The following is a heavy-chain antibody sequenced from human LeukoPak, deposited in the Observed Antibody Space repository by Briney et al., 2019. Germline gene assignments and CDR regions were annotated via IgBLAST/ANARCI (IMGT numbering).Heavy chain of an antibody. CDR2: MNDGGGKT. CDR3: AKGSPADIVVVVAAIEL. CDR1: GFTFRHNA. D-gene: IGHD2-15*01. J-gene: IGHJ4*02. V-gene: IGHV3-23*01. Sequence: GGSLRLSCAASGFTFRHNAMSWVRQAPGKGLEWVSAMNDGGGKTYYTDSVQGRFSISRDNSKNMLYLQMNSLRAEDTAVYYCAKGSPADIVVVVAAIELWGQGTLVTVSS.